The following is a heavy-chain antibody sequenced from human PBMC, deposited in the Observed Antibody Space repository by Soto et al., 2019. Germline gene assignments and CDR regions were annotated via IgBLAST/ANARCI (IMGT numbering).Heavy chain of an antibody. V-gene: IGHV5-51*01. CDR2: IYPGDSDT. D-gene: IGHD1-7*01. J-gene: IGHJ5*02. CDR1: GYSFTSYW. CDR3: AAEVDNWNYVINWFDP. Sequence: PGESLKISCKGSGYSFTSYWIGWVRQMPGKGLEWMGIIYPGDSDTRYSPSFQGQVTISADKSISTAYMELSSLRSEDTAVYYCAAEVDNWNYVINWFDPWGQGTLVTVSS.